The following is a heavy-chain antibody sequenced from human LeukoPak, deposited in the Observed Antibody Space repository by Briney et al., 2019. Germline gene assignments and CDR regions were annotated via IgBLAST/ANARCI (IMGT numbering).Heavy chain of an antibody. CDR3: AKLAYCSGGSCSDEGSDSDY. D-gene: IGHD2-15*01. CDR1: GFTFSSYA. J-gene: IGHJ4*02. Sequence: PGGSLRLSCAASGFTFSSYAMHWVRQAPGKGLEYVSAISSNGGSTYYANSVKGRFTISRDNSKNTLYLQMGSLRAEDMAVYYCAKLAYCSGGSCSDEGSDSDYWGQGTLVTVSS. V-gene: IGHV3-64*01. CDR2: ISSNGGST.